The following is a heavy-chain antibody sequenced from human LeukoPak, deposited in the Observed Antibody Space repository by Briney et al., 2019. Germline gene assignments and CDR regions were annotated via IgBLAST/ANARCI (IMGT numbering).Heavy chain of an antibody. D-gene: IGHD3-22*01. J-gene: IGHJ4*02. V-gene: IGHV4-39*07. CDR1: GGSISSSSYY. Sequence: SETLSLTCTVSGGSISSSSYYWGWIRQPPGKGLEWIGSIYYSGSTYYNPSLKSRVTISVDTSKNQFSLKLSSVTAADTAVYYCARVDSSGYYYVFDYWGQGTLVTVSS. CDR3: ARVDSSGYYYVFDY. CDR2: IYYSGST.